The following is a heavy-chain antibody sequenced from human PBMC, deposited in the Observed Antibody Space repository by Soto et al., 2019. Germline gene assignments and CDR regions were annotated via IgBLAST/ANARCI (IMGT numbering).Heavy chain of an antibody. V-gene: IGHV3-23*01. CDR2: ISGSGGST. J-gene: IGHJ4*02. Sequence: EVQLLASGGGLVQPGGSLRLSCAASGFTFSSYAMSWVRQAPGKGLEWVSDISGSGGSTYYADSVKGRFAISRDNSKNLPYLQINSLRAEDTGVFYCAEGKAGYYDSSGLPTGYWGQGTLVTVSS. D-gene: IGHD3-22*01. CDR1: GFTFSSYA. CDR3: AEGKAGYYDSSGLPTGY.